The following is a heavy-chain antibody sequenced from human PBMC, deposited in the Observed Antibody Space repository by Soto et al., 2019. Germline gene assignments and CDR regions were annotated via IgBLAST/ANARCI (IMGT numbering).Heavy chain of an antibody. CDR3: AKDMSMEVAVAVVSFDY. J-gene: IGHJ4*02. CDR1: GFTFDDYA. CDR2: ISWNSGSI. Sequence: GGSLRLSCAASGFTFDDYAMHWVRQAPGKGLEWVSGISWNSGSIGYADSVKGRFTISRDNAKNSLYLQMNSLRAEDTALYYCAKDMSMEVAVAVVSFDYWGQGTLVTVSS. D-gene: IGHD6-19*01. V-gene: IGHV3-9*01.